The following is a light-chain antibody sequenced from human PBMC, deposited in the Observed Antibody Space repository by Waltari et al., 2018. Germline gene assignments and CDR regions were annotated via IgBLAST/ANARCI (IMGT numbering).Light chain of an antibody. CDR3: QQSYSTLDT. V-gene: IGKV1-39*01. CDR1: QSISSY. Sequence: DIQMTQSPSSLSASVGDRVTITCRASQSISSYLNWYQQKPGKAPKLLIYAASSLQSGVPSRFSGSGSGTDFTHTISSLQPEDFATYYCQQSYSTLDTFGQGTKLEIK. CDR2: AAS. J-gene: IGKJ2*01.